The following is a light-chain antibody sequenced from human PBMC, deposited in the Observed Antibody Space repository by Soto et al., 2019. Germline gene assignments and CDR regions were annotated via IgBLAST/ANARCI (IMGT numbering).Light chain of an antibody. J-gene: IGLJ2*01. Sequence: QSVLTQPPSVSGAPGQRVTISCTGSSSNIGAGYDVHWYQQLPGTAPKLLIYGNNNRPSGVPDRFSGSKSGTSASLAITGLQAEDEADYYCQSYASSLSVVFGGGTKVTVL. V-gene: IGLV1-40*01. CDR3: QSYASSLSVV. CDR1: SSNIGAGYD. CDR2: GNN.